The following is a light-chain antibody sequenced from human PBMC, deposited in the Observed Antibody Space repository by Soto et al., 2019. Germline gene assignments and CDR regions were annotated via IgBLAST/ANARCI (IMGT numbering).Light chain of an antibody. CDR2: SNN. CDR3: ATWADGLNSYV. V-gene: IGLV2-8*01. Sequence: QSVLTQPPSASGSPGQSVTIPCTGTSSDVGGYDHVSWYQQHPGKAPKLLIFSNNQRPSGVPDRFSGSKSGTSASLAISGLQSEDEADYYCATWADGLNSYVFGTGTKVTVL. CDR1: SSDVGGYDH. J-gene: IGLJ1*01.